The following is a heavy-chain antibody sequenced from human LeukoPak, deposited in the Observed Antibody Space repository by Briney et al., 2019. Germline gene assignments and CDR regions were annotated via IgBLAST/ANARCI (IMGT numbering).Heavy chain of an antibody. CDR3: ARTFHQTYYDILTGSSRDDY. V-gene: IGHV3-48*03. CDR2: ISSSGSTI. Sequence: PGGSLRLSCAASGFTFSSYEMNWVRQAPGKGLEWVSYISSSGSTIYYADSVKGRFTISRDNAKNSLYLQMNSLRAEDTAVYYCARTFHQTYYDILTGSSRDDYWGQGTLVTFSS. D-gene: IGHD3-9*01. CDR1: GFTFSSYE. J-gene: IGHJ4*02.